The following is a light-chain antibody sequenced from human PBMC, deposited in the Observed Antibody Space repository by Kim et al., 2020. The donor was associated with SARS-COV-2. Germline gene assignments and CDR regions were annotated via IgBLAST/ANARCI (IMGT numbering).Light chain of an antibody. CDR3: QVWDSSSWV. CDR1: NIGSKS. V-gene: IGLV3-21*04. J-gene: IGLJ3*02. CDR2: HDS. Sequence: SYELTQPPSVSVAPGKTARITCGGNNIGSKSVHWYQQKPGQAPVLVIYHDSDRPSGIPERFSGSNSGNTATLTISRVEAGDEADYYCQVWDSSSWVFGGG.